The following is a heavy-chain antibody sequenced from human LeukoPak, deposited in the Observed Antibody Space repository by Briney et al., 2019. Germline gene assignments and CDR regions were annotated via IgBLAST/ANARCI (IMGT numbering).Heavy chain of an antibody. Sequence: GGSLRLSCAASGFTFSSYGMHWVRQAPGKELEWVAFIRYDGSNKYYADSVKGRFTISRDNSKNTLYLQMNSLRAEDTAVYYCAKDSYYYGSGSYYLYYYYYMDVWGKGTTVTISS. V-gene: IGHV3-30*02. D-gene: IGHD3-10*01. CDR2: IRYDGSNK. CDR3: AKDSYYYGSGSYYLYYYYYMDV. J-gene: IGHJ6*03. CDR1: GFTFSSYG.